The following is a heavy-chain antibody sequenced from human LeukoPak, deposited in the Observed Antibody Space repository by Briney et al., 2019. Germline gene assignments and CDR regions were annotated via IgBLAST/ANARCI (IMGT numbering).Heavy chain of an antibody. Sequence: PGGSLRLSCAASGFAFSIYGMSWVRQAPGKGLEWVAFIQYDGSDIKYADSVKGRFTISRDNSKNTLYLQMNNLRVEDTAVYYCAKEDSNSGDYWGQGTLVTVSS. CDR2: IQYDGSDI. V-gene: IGHV3-30*02. CDR3: AKEDSNSGDY. CDR1: GFAFSIYG. J-gene: IGHJ4*02. D-gene: IGHD3-10*01.